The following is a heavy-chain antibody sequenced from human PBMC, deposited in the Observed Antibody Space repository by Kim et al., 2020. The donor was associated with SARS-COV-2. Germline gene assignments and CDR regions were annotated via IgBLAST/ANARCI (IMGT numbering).Heavy chain of an antibody. CDR2: IKSKTDGGTT. Sequence: GGSLRLSCAASGFTFSNAWMSWVRQAPGKGLEWVGRIKSKTDGGTTDYAAPVKGRFTISRDDSKNTLYLQMNSLKTEDTAVYYCTTDSVMLPSRDYWGQGTLVTVSS. J-gene: IGHJ4*02. V-gene: IGHV3-15*01. CDR3: TTDSVMLPSRDY. CDR1: GFTFSNAW. D-gene: IGHD2-21*01.